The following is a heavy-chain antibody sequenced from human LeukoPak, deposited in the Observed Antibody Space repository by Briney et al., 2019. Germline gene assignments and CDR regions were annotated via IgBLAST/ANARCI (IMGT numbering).Heavy chain of an antibody. Sequence: SETLSLTCTVSGGSTSSGGYYWSWIRQPPGKGLEWIGEINHSGSTNYNPSLKSRVTISVDTSKNQFSLKLSSVTAADTAVYYCARLGWLRPFDYWGQGTLVTVSS. J-gene: IGHJ4*02. V-gene: IGHV4-39*07. D-gene: IGHD5-12*01. CDR2: INHSGST. CDR1: GGSTSSGGYY. CDR3: ARLGWLRPFDY.